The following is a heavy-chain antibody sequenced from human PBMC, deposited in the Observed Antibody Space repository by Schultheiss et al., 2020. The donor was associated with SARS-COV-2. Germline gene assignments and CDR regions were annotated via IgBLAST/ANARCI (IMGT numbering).Heavy chain of an antibody. Sequence: GESLKISCAASGFTFSSYAMHWVRQAPGKGLEWVAVIWYDGSNKYYADSVKGRFTISRDNSKNTLYLQMNSLRAEDTAVYYCARNLNYYDSSGYFRGGYYYGMDVWGQGTTVTVSS. CDR1: GFTFSSYA. J-gene: IGHJ6*02. V-gene: IGHV3-33*08. CDR3: ARNLNYYDSSGYFRGGYYYGMDV. D-gene: IGHD3-22*01. CDR2: IWYDGSNK.